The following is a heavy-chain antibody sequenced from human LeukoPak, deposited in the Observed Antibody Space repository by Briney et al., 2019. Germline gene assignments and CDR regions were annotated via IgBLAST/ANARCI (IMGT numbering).Heavy chain of an antibody. J-gene: IGHJ5*02. D-gene: IGHD6-13*01. CDR2: IYHSGST. V-gene: IGHV4-30-2*01. Sequence: SQTLSLTCTVSGGSISSGGYYWSWIRQPPGKGLEWIGYIYHSGSTYYNPSLKSRVTISVDRSKNQFSLKLSSVTAADTAVYYCARGDSSSWPYNWFDPWGQGTLVTVSS. CDR1: GGSISSGGYY. CDR3: ARGDSSSWPYNWFDP.